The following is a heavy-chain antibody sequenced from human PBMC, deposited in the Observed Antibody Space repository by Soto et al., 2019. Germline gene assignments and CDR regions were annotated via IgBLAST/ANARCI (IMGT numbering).Heavy chain of an antibody. D-gene: IGHD1-1*01. V-gene: IGHV3-30-3*01. Sequence: QVRLVESGGGVVQPGRSLRLSCAASGFTFSNFPMHWVRQAPGKGLEWVAAITSDGTKEYYADSVRGRFTIARDNSGNTVYLHMNSLGGDDTAVYYCANAPWNLAPPHSFDFWGQGTLVTVSS. J-gene: IGHJ4*02. CDR1: GFTFSNFP. CDR3: ANAPWNLAPPHSFDF. CDR2: ITSDGTKE.